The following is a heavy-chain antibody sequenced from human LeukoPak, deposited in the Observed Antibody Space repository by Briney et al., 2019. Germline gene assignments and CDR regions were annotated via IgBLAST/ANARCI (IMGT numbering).Heavy chain of an antibody. CDR2: ISYDGSYK. CDR3: ARGWGDLNWFDP. CDR1: GFTVSSYA. Sequence: PGGSLRLSCAASGFTVSSYAMHWVRQAPGKGLEWVAVISYDGSYKYYADSVKGRFTISTDNAKNSLYLQMNSLRAEDTAVYYCARGWGDLNWFDPWGQGTLVTVSS. D-gene: IGHD3-10*01. J-gene: IGHJ5*02. V-gene: IGHV3-30*04.